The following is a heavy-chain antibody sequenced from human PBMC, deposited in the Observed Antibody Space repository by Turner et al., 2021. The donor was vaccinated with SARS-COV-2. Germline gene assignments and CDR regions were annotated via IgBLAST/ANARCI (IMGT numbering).Heavy chain of an antibody. CDR3: ARVNYGGVTVRDYYSYYGMDV. CDR1: GGSFSGYY. Sequence: QVQLQQWGAGLLKPSEPLSLTCAAYGGSFSGYYWRWIRQSPGKGLEWIGEISNSGSTTYNPSLKSRVTLSVDRSKIQFSLRLSSVTAADTAVYYCARVNYGGVTVRDYYSYYGMDVWGQGTTVTVS. J-gene: IGHJ6*02. D-gene: IGHD2-21*02. V-gene: IGHV4-34*01. CDR2: ISNSGST.